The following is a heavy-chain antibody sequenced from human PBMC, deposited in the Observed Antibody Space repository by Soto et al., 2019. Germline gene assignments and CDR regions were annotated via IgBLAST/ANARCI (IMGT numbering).Heavy chain of an antibody. V-gene: IGHV3-30-3*01. D-gene: IGHD4-17*01. J-gene: IGHJ4*02. CDR2: ISYDGSNK. CDR3: AKAARTDYGYDAPYYFDY. CDR1: GFTFSSYA. Sequence: QVQLVESGGGVVQPGRSLRLSCAASGFTFSSYAMHWVRQAPGKGLEWVAVISYDGSNKYYADSVKGRFTSSRDKSKNTLYLQMNSLRAEDTAVYYCAKAARTDYGYDAPYYFDYWGQGTLVTVSS.